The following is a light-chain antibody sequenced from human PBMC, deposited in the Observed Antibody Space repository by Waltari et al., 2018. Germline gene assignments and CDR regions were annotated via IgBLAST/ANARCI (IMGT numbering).Light chain of an antibody. CDR1: SRDVWSYNI. V-gene: IGLV2-23*01. J-gene: IGLJ1*01. CDR3: CSYAGSSTFV. CDR2: EGS. Sequence: QSALTQPASVSGSPGQSLTIPGTGTSRDVWSYNIVSWYQQHPGKAPKLMIYEGSKRPSGVSNRFSGSKSGNTASLTISGLQAEDEADYYCCSYAGSSTFVFGTGTKVTVL.